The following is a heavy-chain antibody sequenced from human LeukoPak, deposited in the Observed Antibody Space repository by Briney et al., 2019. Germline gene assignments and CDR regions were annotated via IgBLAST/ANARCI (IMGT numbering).Heavy chain of an antibody. CDR1: GGSFSGFY. D-gene: IGHD3-3*01. Sequence: PSETLSLTCAVYGGSFSGFYWGWTRQPPGKGLEWIGEINDSGSTNYNPSLKSRVTISVDTSKNQFSLKLSSVTAADTAVYYCARGGGITIFGVVNYGMDVWGQGTTVTVSS. V-gene: IGHV4-34*01. CDR3: ARGGGITIFGVVNYGMDV. CDR2: INDSGST. J-gene: IGHJ6*02.